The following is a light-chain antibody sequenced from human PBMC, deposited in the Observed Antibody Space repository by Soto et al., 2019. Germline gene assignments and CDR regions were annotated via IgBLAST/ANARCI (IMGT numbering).Light chain of an antibody. V-gene: IGLV2-14*01. CDR3: SSRSSSSAYYV. CDR2: EVN. J-gene: IGLJ1*01. Sequence: QSVLTQPASVSGSPGQSITISCTGTSSDIGYYDYVSWYQHHSGKAPKLIIYEVNNRPSGVSNRFSGSKSVNTASLTISGLQAEDEADYYCSSRSSSSAYYVFGTGTKVTVL. CDR1: SSDIGYYDY.